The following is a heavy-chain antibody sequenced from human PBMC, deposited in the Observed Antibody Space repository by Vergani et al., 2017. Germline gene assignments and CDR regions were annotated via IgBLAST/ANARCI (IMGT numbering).Heavy chain of an antibody. CDR3: ASQPGGWYCDY. CDR2: IYYSGRT. D-gene: IGHD3-10*01. Sequence: QVQLQESGPGLVTPSETLSLTCTVSGGPISSYYWSWILQPPGKGLEWIGYIYYSGRTNYNPSLKSGVPISVDTSKNQFSLKLSSVTAADTAVYHCASQPGGWYCDYWGQGSLVTVSS. J-gene: IGHJ4*02. V-gene: IGHV4-59*01. CDR1: GGPISSYY.